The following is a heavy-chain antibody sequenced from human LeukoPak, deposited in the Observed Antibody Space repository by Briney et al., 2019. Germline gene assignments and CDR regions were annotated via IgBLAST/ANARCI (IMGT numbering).Heavy chain of an antibody. CDR1: GVSISGSGHY. V-gene: IGHV4-39*07. CDR3: ARGRYVTTRGGAAAGFLDY. J-gene: IGHJ4*02. D-gene: IGHD6-13*01. CDR2: IYHTGST. Sequence: PETLSLTCAVSGVSISGSGHYWGWIRQPPGKGLEWIGNIYHTGSTYYNASLQSRVTISIDTSKNQFSLRLSSVTAADTAVYYCARGRYVTTRGGAAAGFLDYWGQGTLVTVST.